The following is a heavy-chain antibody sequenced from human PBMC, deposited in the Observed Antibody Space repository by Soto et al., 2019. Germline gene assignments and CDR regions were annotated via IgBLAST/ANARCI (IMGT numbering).Heavy chain of an antibody. CDR1: GYTFTGYY. V-gene: IGHV1-2*02. D-gene: IGHD4-17*01. CDR3: VRGGYGDYLHH. Sequence: QVQLVQSGAEVKKPGASVKVSCKASGYTFTGYYMHWVRQAPGQGLEWMAWINPITGATKFAQNFPGRVTVTRDTSINTAYMELSGLTSDDTAVYYCVRGGYGDYLHHWGQGTPVTVSS. J-gene: IGHJ1*01. CDR2: INPITGAT.